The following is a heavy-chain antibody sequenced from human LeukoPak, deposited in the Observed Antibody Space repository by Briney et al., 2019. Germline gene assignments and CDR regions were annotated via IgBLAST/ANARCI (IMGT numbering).Heavy chain of an antibody. CDR3: ARHRSEAAFDF. Sequence: PGGSLRLSCAAPGFTFSSYSMNWVRQAPGKGLEWVSSISSGSSYKYYADSVKGRFTISKDNAKNSLYLQMNSLRAEDTAVYYCARHRSEAAFDFWGQGTLVTVSS. CDR2: ISSGSSYK. V-gene: IGHV3-21*04. CDR1: GFTFSSYS. D-gene: IGHD3-10*01. J-gene: IGHJ4*02.